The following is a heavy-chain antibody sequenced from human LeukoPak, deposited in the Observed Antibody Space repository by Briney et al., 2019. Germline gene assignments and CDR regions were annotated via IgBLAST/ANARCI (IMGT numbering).Heavy chain of an antibody. CDR2: ITGSGPYI. V-gene: IGHV3-21*06. CDR1: GFTFSTFA. CDR3: VRDVGAVRGEVYFDY. D-gene: IGHD3-16*01. J-gene: IGHJ4*02. Sequence: TSGGSLRLSCAASGFTFSTFAMHWVRLSPGKGLEWVSSITGSGPYILYADSVKRRFTISRDNTKNLLYLEMNSLRAEDTAMYYCVRDVGAVRGEVYFDYWGQGTLVTVSS.